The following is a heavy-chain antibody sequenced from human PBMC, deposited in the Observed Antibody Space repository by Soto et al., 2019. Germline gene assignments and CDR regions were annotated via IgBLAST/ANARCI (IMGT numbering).Heavy chain of an antibody. Sequence: QVQLVQSGAEEKKPGASVKVSCKASGYTFTSYAMHWVRQAPGQRLEWMGWINAGNGNTKYSQKFQGRVTITRDTSASTAHMELSSLRSEDTAVYYCARGTPVWFDPWGQGTLVTVSS. CDR2: INAGNGNT. J-gene: IGHJ5*02. V-gene: IGHV1-3*05. CDR1: GYTFTSYA. D-gene: IGHD3-10*01. CDR3: ARGTPVWFDP.